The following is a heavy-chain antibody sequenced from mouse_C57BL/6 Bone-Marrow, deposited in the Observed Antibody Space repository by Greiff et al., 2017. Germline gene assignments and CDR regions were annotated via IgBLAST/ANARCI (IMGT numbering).Heavy chain of an antibody. D-gene: IGHD3-2*02. V-gene: IGHV1-9*01. CDR3: ARRAAQATWFAY. CDR2: ILPGSGST. J-gene: IGHJ3*01. CDR1: GYTFTGYW. Sequence: VQRVESGAELMKPGASVKLSCKATGYTFTGYWIGEILPGSGSTNYNEKFKGKATFTADTSSNTAYMQLSSLTTEDSAIYYCARRAAQATWFAYWGQGTLVTVSA.